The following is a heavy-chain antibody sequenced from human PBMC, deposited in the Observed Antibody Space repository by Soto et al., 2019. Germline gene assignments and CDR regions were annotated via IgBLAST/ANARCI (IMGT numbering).Heavy chain of an antibody. V-gene: IGHV6-1*01. D-gene: IGHD2-15*01. CDR1: GDTVSSNSVA. Sequence: SQTLSLTCVGSGDTVSSNSVAWNWVRPSPSRGLEWLGRTYYRSRWYSDYAVSVRSRIDINADTSKNQGSLQLNSVTPEDTAVYYCARSEEDSDYYYYGMDVWGQGTTVTVSS. J-gene: IGHJ6*02. CDR2: TYYRSRWYS. CDR3: ARSEEDSDYYYYGMDV.